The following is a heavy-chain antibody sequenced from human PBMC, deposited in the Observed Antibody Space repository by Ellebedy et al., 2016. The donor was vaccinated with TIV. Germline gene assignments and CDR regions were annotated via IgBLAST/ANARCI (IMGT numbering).Heavy chain of an antibody. CDR2: ISSSSYI. J-gene: IGHJ2*01. CDR3: ARDSDDGADSRSYWYFDL. Sequence: PGGSLRLSCAASGFTFSSYSMNWVRQAPGKGLEWVSSISSSSYIYYADSVKGRFTISRDNAKNSLYMQINSLRAEDTAVYYCARDSDDGADSRSYWYFDLWGRGTLVTVSS. D-gene: IGHD4-17*01. V-gene: IGHV3-21*01. CDR1: GFTFSSYS.